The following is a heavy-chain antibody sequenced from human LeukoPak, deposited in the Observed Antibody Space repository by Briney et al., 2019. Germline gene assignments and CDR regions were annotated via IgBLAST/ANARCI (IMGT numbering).Heavy chain of an antibody. Sequence: SETLSLTCTVSGGSISSFYWSWIRQPAGKGLEWIGRIHASGTTNYNPSLKSRVTMSVDTSKNQFSLKLSPVTAADTAVYYCARARYGGNLDSSFDYWGQGTLVTVSS. CDR3: ARARYGGNLDSSFDY. J-gene: IGHJ4*02. D-gene: IGHD4-23*01. CDR1: GGSISSFY. V-gene: IGHV4-4*07. CDR2: IHASGTT.